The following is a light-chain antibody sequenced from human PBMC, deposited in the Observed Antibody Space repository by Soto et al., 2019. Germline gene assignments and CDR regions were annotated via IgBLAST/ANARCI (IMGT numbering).Light chain of an antibody. V-gene: IGKV3-15*01. CDR3: QHYNYWLPKP. CDR1: QSVGKN. CDR2: GAY. J-gene: IGKJ1*01. Sequence: ELLMTHSPATLSVSPGERTTLSCRASQSVGKNLAWYQQKPGQAPRLLIYGAYTRATGIPARFSGSGSGTDFTLTISSLHSEDFAVYYCQHYNYWLPKPFGQVTKV.